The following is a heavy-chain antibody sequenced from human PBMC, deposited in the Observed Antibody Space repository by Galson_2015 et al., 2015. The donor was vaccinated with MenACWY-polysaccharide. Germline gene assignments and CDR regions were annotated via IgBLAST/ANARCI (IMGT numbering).Heavy chain of an antibody. J-gene: IGHJ4*02. CDR3: ASLYNDF. Sequence: SLRLSCAASGFTFSRHWMHWLRHVPGKGLEWVSVIDASGTFIDYADSVKGRFTTSTDNAKNMLYLQMNSLRADVTAIYYCASLYNDFWGQGTLATVSS. CDR2: IDASGTFI. CDR1: GFTFSRHW. D-gene: IGHD2-2*02. V-gene: IGHV3-74*01.